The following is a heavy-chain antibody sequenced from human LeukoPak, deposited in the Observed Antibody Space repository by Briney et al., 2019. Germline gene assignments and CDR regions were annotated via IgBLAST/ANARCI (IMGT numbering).Heavy chain of an antibody. CDR2: IYHDGST. J-gene: IGHJ5*02. Sequence: PSETLSLTCTVSGGSITITNYYWGWIRQPPGKGLEWVGNIYHDGSTYYNPSLKSRVTISVDTSKNQFSLKLSSVTAADTAVYYCARLGRLRQQPNFSWFDPWGQGTLVTVSS. V-gene: IGHV4-39*01. CDR1: GGSITITNYY. CDR3: ARLGRLRQQPNFSWFDP. D-gene: IGHD6-13*01.